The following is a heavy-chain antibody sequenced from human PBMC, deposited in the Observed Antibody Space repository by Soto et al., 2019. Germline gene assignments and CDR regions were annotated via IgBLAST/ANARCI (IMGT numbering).Heavy chain of an antibody. CDR1: GYTFTGYY. V-gene: IGHV1-2*04. D-gene: IGHD6-6*01. CDR2: INPNSGGT. CDR3: AREIYSSSSRGDYYYGMDV. J-gene: IGHJ6*02. Sequence: ASVKVSCKASGYTFTGYYMHWVRQAPGQGLKWMGWINPNSGGTNYAQKFQGWVTMTRDTSISTDYMELSRLRSDDTAVYYCAREIYSSSSRGDYYYGMDVWGQGTTVTVSS.